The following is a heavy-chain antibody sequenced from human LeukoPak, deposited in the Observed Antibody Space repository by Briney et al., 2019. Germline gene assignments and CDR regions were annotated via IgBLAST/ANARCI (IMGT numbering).Heavy chain of an antibody. Sequence: ASVKVSCKASGYTFISYGISWVGQAPGRGLEGMGWSRAYNGKTNDAQKLHGRLTMTTDTSTSTAYMWLRSLRSDDTAVYYCARAPPLRRIAPRPPPNPLDSWGQGPLVTVSS. D-gene: IGHD6-6*01. CDR1: GYTFISYG. V-gene: IGHV1-18*01. CDR2: SRAYNGKT. J-gene: IGHJ4*02. CDR3: ARAPPLRRIAPRPPPNPLDS.